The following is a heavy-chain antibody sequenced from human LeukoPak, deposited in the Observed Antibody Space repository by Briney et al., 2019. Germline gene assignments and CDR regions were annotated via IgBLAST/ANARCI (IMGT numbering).Heavy chain of an antibody. CDR3: ARGYCSGGDCYEFDY. CDR1: GYTFTGYY. Sequence: GASVKVSCKASGYTFTGYYMHWVRQAPGQGLEWMGWINPNSGGTNSARKFQGRVTMTRDTSISTAYMELSRLRSDDTAVYYCARGYCSGGDCYEFDYWGQGTLVTVSS. V-gene: IGHV1-2*02. D-gene: IGHD2-15*01. CDR2: INPNSGGT. J-gene: IGHJ4*02.